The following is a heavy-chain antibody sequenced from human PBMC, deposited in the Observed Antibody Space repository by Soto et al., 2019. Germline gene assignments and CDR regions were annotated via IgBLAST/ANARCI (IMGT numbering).Heavy chain of an antibody. D-gene: IGHD4-17*01. J-gene: IGHJ6*03. CDR3: ARDPMTTVTYPGETPYYYYMDV. Sequence: SETLSLTCTVSGGSISSGGYYWSWIRQHPGKGLEWIGYIYYSGSTYYNPSLKSRVTISVDTSKNQFSLKLSSVTAADTAVYYCARDPMTTVTYPGETPYYYYMDVWGKGTTVTVSS. CDR1: GGSISSGGYY. V-gene: IGHV4-31*03. CDR2: IYYSGST.